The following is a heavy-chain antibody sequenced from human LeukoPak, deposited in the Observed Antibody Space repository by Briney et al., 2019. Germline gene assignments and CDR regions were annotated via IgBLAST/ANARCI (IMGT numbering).Heavy chain of an antibody. CDR2: IWYDGSNK. CDR1: IFTFSSYG. D-gene: IGHD6-13*01. V-gene: IGHV3-33*01. CDR3: ARAGQQLFYYYYYMDV. Sequence: GGSLRLFCGACIFTFSSYGMHWARHARGKALEWVADIWYDGSNKYYADYVKGRFTISRDNSKNTLYLQMNSLRAEDTAVYYCARAGQQLFYYYYYMDVWGKGTTVTVSS. J-gene: IGHJ6*03.